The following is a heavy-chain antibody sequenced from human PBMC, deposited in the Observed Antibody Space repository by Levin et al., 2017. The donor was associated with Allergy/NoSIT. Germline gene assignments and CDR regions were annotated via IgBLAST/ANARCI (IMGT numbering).Heavy chain of an antibody. Sequence: GGSLRLSCVASGVTLSDAWMSWVRQAPGKGLEWVGRIKSNVHGGTTDYAAPVKGRFTISRDDSKNTLFLQMNSLRIEDTAVYYCTTDRRLEPLQFDHWGQGTQVIVSS. D-gene: IGHD1-26*01. CDR1: GVTLSDAW. CDR3: TTDRRLEPLQFDH. J-gene: IGHJ4*02. V-gene: IGHV3-15*01. CDR2: IKSNVHGGTT.